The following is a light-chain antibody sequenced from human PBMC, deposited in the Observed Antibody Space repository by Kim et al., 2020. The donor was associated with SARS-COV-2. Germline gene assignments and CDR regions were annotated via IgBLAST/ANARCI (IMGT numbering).Light chain of an antibody. Sequence: ALGQTVRITCHGDSLSSYYASWYQQKPGQAPVLVIYGKNNRPSGIPDRFSGSSSGNTASLTITAAQAEDEADYYCNSRDSSGNHLVFGGGTQLTVL. CDR2: GKN. CDR1: SLSSYY. V-gene: IGLV3-19*01. CDR3: NSRDSSGNHLV. J-gene: IGLJ3*02.